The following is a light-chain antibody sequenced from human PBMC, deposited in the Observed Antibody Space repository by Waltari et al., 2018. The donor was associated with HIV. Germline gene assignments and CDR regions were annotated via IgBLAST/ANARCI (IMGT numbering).Light chain of an antibody. CDR2: DVT. Sequence: SALTQPASVSGSRGQSITMSCPGTSSAIGASNHAPWFQQRPGKSPKLIIYDVTDRPSGVCTRFSGSKSGITASLTISGLQADDEGDYYCSSYPASNTLWVFGGGTKRTVL. J-gene: IGLJ3*02. CDR1: SSAIGASNH. V-gene: IGLV2-14*03. CDR3: SSYPASNTLWV.